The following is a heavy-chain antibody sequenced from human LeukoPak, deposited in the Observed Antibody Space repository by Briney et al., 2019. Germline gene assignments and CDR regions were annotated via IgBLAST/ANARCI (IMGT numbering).Heavy chain of an antibody. Sequence: GGSLRLSCAASGFTFSSYSMNWVRQAPGKGLEWVSSISSSSSYIYYADSVKGRFTISRDNAKNSLYLQMNSLRAEDTAVYYCARARGGYYVGWYGMDVWGQGTTVTVSS. CDR1: GFTFSSYS. V-gene: IGHV3-21*04. CDR3: ARARGGYYVGWYGMDV. J-gene: IGHJ6*02. CDR2: ISSSSSYI. D-gene: IGHD3-3*01.